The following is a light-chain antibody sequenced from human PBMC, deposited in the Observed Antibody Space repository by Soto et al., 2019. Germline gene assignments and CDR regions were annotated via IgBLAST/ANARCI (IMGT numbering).Light chain of an antibody. V-gene: IGKV1-5*03. CDR3: QQYNSYSGT. CDR2: KAS. J-gene: IGKJ1*01. CDR1: QSISSW. Sequence: DIQMTQSPSTLSASVGDRLTITCRASQSISSWLAWYQQKPGKAPKLLIYKASSLESGIPSRFSGSGSGTEFTLTISSLQPDDFAAYYCQQYNSYSGTFGQGTKVEIK.